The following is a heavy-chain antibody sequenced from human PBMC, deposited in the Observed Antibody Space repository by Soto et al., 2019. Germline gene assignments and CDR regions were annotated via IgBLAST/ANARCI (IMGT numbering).Heavy chain of an antibody. V-gene: IGHV4-59*01. D-gene: IGHD5-12*01. CDR1: GGSISSYY. Sequence: SETLSLTCTVSGGSISSYYWSWIRQSPGKRLEWIGYIYFSGSTNYNPSLKSRVTISGDTSKNQFSLKLTSLTAADTAVYYCARVEYSGYPRIWGQGTLVTVS. CDR3: ARVEYSGYPRI. CDR2: IYFSGST. J-gene: IGHJ4*02.